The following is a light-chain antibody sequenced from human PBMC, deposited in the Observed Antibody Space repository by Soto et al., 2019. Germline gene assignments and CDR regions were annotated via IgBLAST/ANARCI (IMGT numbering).Light chain of an antibody. CDR1: SSNIGINA. V-gene: IGLV1-44*01. J-gene: IGLJ1*01. CDR2: DNN. Sequence: QSALTQPASVSGSVGQSITISCTGSSSNIGINAVNWYQQLPGTAPKLLMYDNNQRPSGVPDRVSGSKSGTSASLAISGLQSDDEADYYCASWDDSLNGLLFGTGTKVTVL. CDR3: ASWDDSLNGLL.